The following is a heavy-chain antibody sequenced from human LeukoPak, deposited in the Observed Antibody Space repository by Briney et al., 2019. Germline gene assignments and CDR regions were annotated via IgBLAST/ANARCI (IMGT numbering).Heavy chain of an antibody. CDR3: ARDRDGYDEGDAFDI. V-gene: IGHV4-4*07. CDR2: IYTSGST. J-gene: IGHJ3*02. D-gene: IGHD5-12*01. CDR1: GGSISSYY. Sequence: SETLSLTCTVSGGSISSYYWSWIRQPAGKGLEWIGRIYTSGSTNYNPSLKSRVTMSVDTSKNQFPLKLSSVTAADTAVYYCARDRDGYDEGDAFDIWGQGTMVTVSS.